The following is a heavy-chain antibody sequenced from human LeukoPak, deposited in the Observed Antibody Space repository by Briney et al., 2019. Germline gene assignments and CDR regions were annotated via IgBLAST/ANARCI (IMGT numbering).Heavy chain of an antibody. CDR1: GFTFSSRW. CDR3: ATGVYHFDN. V-gene: IGHV3-7*01. Sequence: GGSLRLSCAASGFTFSSRWMTWVRQAPGKGLGWVANIKEDGNEKYYVDSGKGRFTISRDNAKSSLYLQMNSLRADDTAVDYCATGVYHFDNWGQGTLVTVSS. D-gene: IGHD2-8*01. CDR2: IKEDGNEK. J-gene: IGHJ4*02.